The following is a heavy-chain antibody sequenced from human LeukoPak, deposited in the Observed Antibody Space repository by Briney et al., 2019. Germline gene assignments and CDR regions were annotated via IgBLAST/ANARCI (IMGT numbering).Heavy chain of an antibody. CDR3: ARDSRRVGATAGSDY. CDR1: GFTFSDYW. CDR2: IKQDGSEK. Sequence: GGSLRLSCAASGFTFSDYWMSWVRQAPGKGLEWVANIKQDGSEKNYVDSVKGRFTISRDNAKNSLYLQLNSLRADDTAVYYCARDSRRVGATAGSDYWGQGTLVTVSS. V-gene: IGHV3-7*03. J-gene: IGHJ4*02. D-gene: IGHD1-26*01.